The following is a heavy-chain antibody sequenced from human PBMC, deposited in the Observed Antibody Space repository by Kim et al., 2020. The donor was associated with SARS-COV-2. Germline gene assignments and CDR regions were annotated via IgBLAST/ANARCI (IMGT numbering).Heavy chain of an antibody. CDR3: ARRPSRETSGPYGMDV. D-gene: IGHD2-2*01. V-gene: IGHV3-30*04. Sequence: GGSLRLSCAASGFTFSSYAMHWVRQAPGKGLEWVAVISYDGSNKYYADSVKGRFTISRDNSKNTLYLQMNSLRAEDTAVYYCARRPSRETSGPYGMDVWGQGTTVTVSS. J-gene: IGHJ6*02. CDR1: GFTFSSYA. CDR2: ISYDGSNK.